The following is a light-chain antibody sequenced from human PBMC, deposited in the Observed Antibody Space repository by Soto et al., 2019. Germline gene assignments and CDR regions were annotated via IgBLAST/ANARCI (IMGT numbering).Light chain of an antibody. J-gene: IGKJ3*01. Sequence: EIVLTQSPGTLSLSPGERATLSCRASQSVSSSYLAWYQQKPGQAPRLLIYAASSRATGIPIRFSGSGSGTDCTLTISRLEPEDFAVYFCQQYGGSLPGFTFGPGTKVDIK. CDR1: QSVSSSY. V-gene: IGKV3-20*01. CDR3: QQYGGSLPGFT. CDR2: AAS.